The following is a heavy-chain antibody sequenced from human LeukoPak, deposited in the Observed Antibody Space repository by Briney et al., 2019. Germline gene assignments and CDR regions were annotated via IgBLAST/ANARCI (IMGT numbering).Heavy chain of an antibody. CDR2: VSSSSSYI. CDR1: GFTFSSYS. V-gene: IGHV3-21*01. CDR3: ASYGDYNDAFDI. J-gene: IGHJ3*02. D-gene: IGHD4-17*01. Sequence: PGGSLRLSCAASGFTFSSYSMNWVRQAPGQGLEWVSSVSSSSSYIYNADSVKGRFTISRDNAKSSLYLQMNSLRAEDTAVYYCASYGDYNDAFDIWGQGTMVTVSS.